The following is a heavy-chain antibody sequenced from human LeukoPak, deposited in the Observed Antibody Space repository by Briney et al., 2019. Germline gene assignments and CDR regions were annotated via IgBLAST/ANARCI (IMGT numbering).Heavy chain of an antibody. CDR3: ARFEASTVTTYYFDY. J-gene: IGHJ4*02. CDR2: IYYSGST. V-gene: IGHV4-59*08. CDR1: GGSISGYY. D-gene: IGHD4-17*01. Sequence: PSETLSLTCTVSGGSISGYYWSWIRQPPGKGLEWIGYIYYSGSTYYNPSLESRITISVDTSKNQFSLKLSSVTAADTAVYYCARFEASTVTTYYFDYWGQGTLVTVSS.